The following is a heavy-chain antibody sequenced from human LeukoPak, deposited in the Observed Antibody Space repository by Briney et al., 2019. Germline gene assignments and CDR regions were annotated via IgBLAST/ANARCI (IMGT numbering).Heavy chain of an antibody. D-gene: IGHD2-2*01. CDR1: GGSISGYY. J-gene: IGHJ4*02. V-gene: IGHV4-38-2*02. CDR2: IYHSGST. Sequence: SETLSLTCTVSGGSISGYYWSWIRQPPGKGLEWIGSIYHSGSTYYNPSLKSRVTISVDTSKNQFSLKLTSVAATDTALYYCARSGSPASPFNLDYWGQGTLVTVSS. CDR3: ARSGSPASPFNLDY.